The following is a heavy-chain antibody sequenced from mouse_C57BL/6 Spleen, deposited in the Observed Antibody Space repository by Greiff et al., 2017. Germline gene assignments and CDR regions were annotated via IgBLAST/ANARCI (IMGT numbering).Heavy chain of an antibody. D-gene: IGHD3-2*02. CDR3: ARRLLHYYAMDY. J-gene: IGHJ4*01. Sequence: EVKLEESGGGLVKPGGSLKLSCAASGFTFSDYGMHWVRQAPEKGLEWVAYISSGSSTIYYADTVKGRFTISRDNAKNTLFLQMTSLRSEDTAMYYCARRLLHYYAMDYWGQGTSVTVSS. V-gene: IGHV5-17*01. CDR1: GFTFSDYG. CDR2: ISSGSSTI.